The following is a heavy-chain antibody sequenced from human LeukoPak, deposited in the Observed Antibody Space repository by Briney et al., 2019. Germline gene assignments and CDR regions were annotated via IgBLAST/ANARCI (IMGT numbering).Heavy chain of an antibody. Sequence: GGSLRLSCAASGFTFSNAWMSWVRQAPGKGLEWVSVISGSGVGTYYADSVKGRFTISRDNSKNTLYLQMNSLRAEDTAVYYCAKEIYGDSTGGRFQHWGQGTLVTVSS. J-gene: IGHJ1*01. CDR3: AKEIYGDSTGGRFQH. V-gene: IGHV3-23*01. CDR1: GFTFSNAW. CDR2: ISGSGVGT. D-gene: IGHD4-17*01.